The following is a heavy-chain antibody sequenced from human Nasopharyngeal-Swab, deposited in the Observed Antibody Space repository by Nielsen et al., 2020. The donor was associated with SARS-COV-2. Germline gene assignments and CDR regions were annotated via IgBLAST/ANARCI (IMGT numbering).Heavy chain of an antibody. CDR1: GFTVSSNY. D-gene: IGHD5-18*01. Sequence: GESLKISCAASGFTVSSNYMSWIRQAPGKGLEWVSYISSSGSTIYYADSVKGRFTISRDNAKNSLYLQMNSLRAEDTAVYYCARDSERYSYGYDYYYYGMDVWGQGTTVTVSS. CDR3: ARDSERYSYGYDYYYYGMDV. V-gene: IGHV3-11*01. J-gene: IGHJ6*02. CDR2: ISSSGSTI.